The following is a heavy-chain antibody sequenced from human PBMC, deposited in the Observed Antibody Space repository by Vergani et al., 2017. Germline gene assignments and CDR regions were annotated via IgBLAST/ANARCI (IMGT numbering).Heavy chain of an antibody. J-gene: IGHJ3*02. D-gene: IGHD2-2*01. CDR3: AREVVVVPAATRGAFDI. V-gene: IGHV4-61*02. CDR1: GGSISSGSYY. Sequence: QVQLQESGPGLVKPSQTLSLTCTVSGGSISSGSYYWSWIRQPAGKGLEWIGRIYTSGSTNYNPSLKSRVTISVDTSKNQFSLKLSSVTAADTAVYYCAREVVVVPAATRGAFDIWGQGTMVTVSS. CDR2: IYTSGST.